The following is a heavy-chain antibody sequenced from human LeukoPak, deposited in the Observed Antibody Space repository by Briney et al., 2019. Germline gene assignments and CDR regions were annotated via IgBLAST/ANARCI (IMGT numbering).Heavy chain of an antibody. CDR2: IKQDGSEK. V-gene: IGHV3-7*01. Sequence: GGSLRLSCAASGFTFSSSWMNWVRQAPGKGLEWVANIKQDGSEKYYVDSVKGRFTISRDNAKNSLYLQMNTLRAEDTAVYYCARVGRSGWTVDYWGQGTLVTVSS. CDR1: GFTFSSSW. CDR3: ARVGRSGWTVDY. D-gene: IGHD6-19*01. J-gene: IGHJ4*02.